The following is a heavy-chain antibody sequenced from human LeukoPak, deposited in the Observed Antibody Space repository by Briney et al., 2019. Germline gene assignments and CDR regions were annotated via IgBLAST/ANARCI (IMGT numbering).Heavy chain of an antibody. CDR1: GYTFTGYY. CDR2: INPNINGT. J-gene: IGHJ6*03. V-gene: IGHV1-2*02. CDR3: AFSSYYLQGNYYYMDV. Sequence: ASVKVSCKASGYTFTGYYIHWVRQAPGQGLEWMGWINPNINGTNYAQKFQGRVTMTRDTSISTAYMELSRLRSDDTAVYYCAFSSYYLQGNYYYMDVWGKGTTVTVSS. D-gene: IGHD1-26*01.